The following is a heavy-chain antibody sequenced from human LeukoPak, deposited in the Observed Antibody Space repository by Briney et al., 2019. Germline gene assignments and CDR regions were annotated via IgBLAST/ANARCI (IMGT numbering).Heavy chain of an antibody. D-gene: IGHD5-24*01. CDR3: ARKARDGYKFDY. Sequence: SGTLSLTCTVSGGSVSSGFYFWSWIRQTPGKGPEWIAYIYNIKSTNYSPSLKSRATVSVDTSKNQFSLRLSSVTAADTAVYYCARKARDGYKFDYWGQGTLVTVSS. CDR1: GGSVSSGFYF. J-gene: IGHJ4*02. V-gene: IGHV4-61*01. CDR2: IYNIKST.